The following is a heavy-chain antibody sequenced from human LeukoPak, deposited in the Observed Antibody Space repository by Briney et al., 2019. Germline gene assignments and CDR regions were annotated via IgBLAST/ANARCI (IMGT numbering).Heavy chain of an antibody. CDR3: ARSVAGWELRT. Sequence: GGSLRLSCAASGFTFSDYHMSWIRQAPGKGLEWVSYISSSSSYIYYADSVKGRFTISRDNAKNSLYLQMNSLRAEDTAVYYCARSVAGWELRTRGQGTLVTVSS. V-gene: IGHV3-11*06. CDR2: ISSSSSYI. CDR1: GFTFSDYH. D-gene: IGHD1-26*01. J-gene: IGHJ4*02.